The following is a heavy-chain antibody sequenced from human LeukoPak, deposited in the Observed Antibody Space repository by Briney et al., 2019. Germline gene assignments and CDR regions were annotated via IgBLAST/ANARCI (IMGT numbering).Heavy chain of an antibody. Sequence: PGGSLRLSCAAFGFTFSSHWMNWVRQAPGKGLEWVANIKQDGSEKYYGDSVKGRFTISRDNAKNSLYLQMNSLRAEETVVYYCASLDYWGQGILVTVSS. V-gene: IGHV3-7*01. CDR3: ASLDY. CDR1: GFTFSSHW. J-gene: IGHJ4*02. CDR2: IKQDGSEK.